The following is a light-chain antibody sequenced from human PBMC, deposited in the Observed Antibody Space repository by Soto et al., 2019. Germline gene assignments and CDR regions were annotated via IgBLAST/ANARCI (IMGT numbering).Light chain of an antibody. CDR1: QTVGGN. CDR2: GAS. Sequence: DIVMTQSPATLSVSPGERATLSCRASQTVGGNLAWYQQKPGQAPRLLIYGASSRATGIPDRFSGSGSGTDFTLTISRLEPEDFAVYYCQQYGSSPRTFGQGTKVDIK. CDR3: QQYGSSPRT. V-gene: IGKV3-20*01. J-gene: IGKJ1*01.